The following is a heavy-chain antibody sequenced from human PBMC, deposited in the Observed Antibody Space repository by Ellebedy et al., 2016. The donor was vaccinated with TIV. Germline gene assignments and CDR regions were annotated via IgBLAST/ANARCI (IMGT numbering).Heavy chain of an antibody. V-gene: IGHV3-30-3*01. CDR2: ISYDGSNK. Sequence: GESLKISCVGPGFISSSYWMSWVRQAPGKGLDWVALISYDGSNKYYAGSVKGRFSISRDNSKKTLYLHMNSLRVEDSAIYYCARAPMDYWGQGTLVTVSS. CDR3: ARAPMDY. J-gene: IGHJ4*02. CDR1: GFISSSYW.